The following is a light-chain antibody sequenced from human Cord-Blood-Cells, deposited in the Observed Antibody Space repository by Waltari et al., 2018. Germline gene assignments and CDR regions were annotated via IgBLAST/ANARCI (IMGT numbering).Light chain of an antibody. CDR3: QQSYSTPLT. CDR1: QSISSY. CDR2: AAS. Sequence: DIQMTQSPSSLSASVGDRVTITCRASQSISSYLTGYQQKPGKAPKLLIYAASSLQSGVPSRFSGSGSGTDVTLTISSLQPEDFATDYCQQSYSTPLTFGGGTKVEIK. V-gene: IGKV1-39*01. J-gene: IGKJ4*01.